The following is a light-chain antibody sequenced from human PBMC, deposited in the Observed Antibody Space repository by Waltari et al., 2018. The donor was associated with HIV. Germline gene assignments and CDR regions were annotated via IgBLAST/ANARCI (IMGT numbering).Light chain of an antibody. CDR3: AAWDDSLNAYV. V-gene: IGLV1-44*01. J-gene: IGLJ1*01. CDR1: SPKIGDNV. Sequence: QSVLTQSPSASGTPGQRVTISCSGSSPKIGDNVVNWYQQLPGTAPRLLTYNNNRRPSGVPDRFSGSRSGTSASLAISGLQSEDEANYYCAAWDDSLNAYVFGTGTTVSVL. CDR2: NNN.